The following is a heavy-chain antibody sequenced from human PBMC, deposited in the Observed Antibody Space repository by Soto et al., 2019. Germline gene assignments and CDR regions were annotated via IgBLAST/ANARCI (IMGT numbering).Heavy chain of an antibody. CDR3: ARGRYGSGSYAYYGMDV. Sequence: EQLQQWGAGLLKPSETLSLTCAVYGGSFSGYYWSWIRQPPGKGLEWIGEINHSGSTNYNPSLKSRVTISVDTSKNQFSLKLSSVTAADTAVYYCARGRYGSGSYAYYGMDVWGQGTTVTVSS. CDR2: INHSGST. D-gene: IGHD3-10*01. J-gene: IGHJ6*02. CDR1: GGSFSGYY. V-gene: IGHV4-34*01.